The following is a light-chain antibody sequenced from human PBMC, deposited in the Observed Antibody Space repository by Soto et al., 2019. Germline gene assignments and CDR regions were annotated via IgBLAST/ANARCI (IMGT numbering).Light chain of an antibody. CDR1: SSDVGTYNY. CDR2: EVT. Sequence: QSVLTQPASVSGSPGQSITISCTGTSSDVGTYNYVSWYQHHPGKAPKLLIYEVTNRPSGVSDRFSGSKSGNTASLSISGLQADDEADYYCCSYRRRSTLYVFGTGTKLTVL. V-gene: IGLV2-14*01. CDR3: CSYRRRSTLYV. J-gene: IGLJ1*01.